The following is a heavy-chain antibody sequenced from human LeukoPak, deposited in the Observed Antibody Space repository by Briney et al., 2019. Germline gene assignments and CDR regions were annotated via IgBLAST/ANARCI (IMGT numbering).Heavy chain of an antibody. J-gene: IGHJ6*03. CDR2: IRYDGSNK. D-gene: IGHD5-12*01. CDR3: AKSGVSGYDYGDYYYYMDV. V-gene: IGHV3-30*02. Sequence: PGGSLRLSCAASGFTFSSYGMHWVRQAPGKGLEWVAFIRYDGSNKYYADSVKGRFTISRDNSKNTLYLQMNSLRAEDTAVYYCAKSGVSGYDYGDYYYYMDVWGKGTTVTVSS. CDR1: GFTFSSYG.